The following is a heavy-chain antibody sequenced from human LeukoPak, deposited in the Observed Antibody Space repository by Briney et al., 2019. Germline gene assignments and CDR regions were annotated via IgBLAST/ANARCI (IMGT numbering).Heavy chain of an antibody. Sequence: SETLSLTCTVSGGSISSYYWSWIRQPPGKGLEWIGYIYTSGSTNYNPSLKSRVTISVDTSKNQFSLKLSSVTAADTAVYYCAKVYSWNNVFDPWGQGTLVTVSS. CDR2: IYTSGST. CDR3: AKVYSWNNVFDP. V-gene: IGHV4-4*09. J-gene: IGHJ5*02. CDR1: GGSISSYY. D-gene: IGHD1/OR15-1a*01.